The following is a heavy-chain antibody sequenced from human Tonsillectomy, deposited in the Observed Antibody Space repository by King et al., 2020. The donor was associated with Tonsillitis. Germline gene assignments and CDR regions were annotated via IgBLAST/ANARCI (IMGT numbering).Heavy chain of an antibody. CDR1: TFTFSSYA. CDR2: ISGSGGST. V-gene: IGHV3-23*04. D-gene: IGHD5-18*01. J-gene: IGHJ6*02. Sequence: VQLVESGGGLVQPGGSLRLSCTASTFTFSSYAMSWVRQAPGKGLEWVAGISGSGGSTFYGDSVKGRFTISRDNSKNTLYVQMNSLRAEETALYYCAKDRAAMITPTGSMDVWGQGTTVTVSS. CDR3: AKDRAAMITPTGSMDV.